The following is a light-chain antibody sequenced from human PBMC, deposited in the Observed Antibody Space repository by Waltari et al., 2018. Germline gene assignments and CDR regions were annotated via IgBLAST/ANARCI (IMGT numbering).Light chain of an antibody. J-gene: IGKJ4*01. CDR2: KAS. CDR1: QSISNW. V-gene: IGKV1-5*03. Sequence: DIQMTQSPSTLPASVAHRFTITCRASQSISNWLAWYQQKPGNAPKLLIYKASTLESGVPSRFSGSGSGTEFTLTISSLQPDDFATYYCQQYNSYSLLTFGGGTKVEIK. CDR3: QQYNSYSLLT.